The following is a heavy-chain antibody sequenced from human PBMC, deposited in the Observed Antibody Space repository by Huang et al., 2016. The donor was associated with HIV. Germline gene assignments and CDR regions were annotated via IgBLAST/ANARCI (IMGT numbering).Heavy chain of an antibody. CDR3: ASASIAARRWFDP. J-gene: IGHJ5*02. Sequence: QVQLQESGPGLVKPSETLSPTCTVPGGSMSSYYWSWIRQPPGKGLEWIGYMYYSGSTNYNPSLKSRVTISVDTAKNQCSLRLSSVTAADTAVYYCASASIAARRWFDPWGQGSLVTVSS. D-gene: IGHD6-6*01. CDR1: GGSMSSYY. V-gene: IGHV4-59*01. CDR2: MYYSGST.